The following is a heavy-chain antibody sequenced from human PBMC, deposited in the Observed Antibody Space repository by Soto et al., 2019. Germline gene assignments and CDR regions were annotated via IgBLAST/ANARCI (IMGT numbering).Heavy chain of an antibody. D-gene: IGHD2-21*02. Sequence: SVKVSCKASGGTFSSYAISWVRQAPGQGLEWMGGIISLYHHSTSYAQKFQGRLTVTADTSTTTVYMDLSSLTSEDSAVYWCARELYSCGGDCPYYMDYWGQGTLVTVSS. V-gene: IGHV1-69*10. CDR1: GGTFSSYA. CDR2: IISLYHHST. CDR3: ARELYSCGGDCPYYMDY. J-gene: IGHJ4*02.